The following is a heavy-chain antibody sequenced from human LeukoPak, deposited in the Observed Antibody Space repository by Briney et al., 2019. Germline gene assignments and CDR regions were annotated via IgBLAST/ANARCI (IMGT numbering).Heavy chain of an antibody. D-gene: IGHD1-1*01. V-gene: IGHV3-21*05. Sequence: GGSLRLSCAASGFRFSIYAMNWVRQAPGKGLEWISYIDSGATDILYADSVKGRFTISRDDAKNSLFLEMTSLRAGDTAVYYCARDLNPPQLIDYWGQGIQVTVSA. CDR2: IDSGATDI. J-gene: IGHJ4*02. CDR3: ARDLNPPQLIDY. CDR1: GFRFSIYA.